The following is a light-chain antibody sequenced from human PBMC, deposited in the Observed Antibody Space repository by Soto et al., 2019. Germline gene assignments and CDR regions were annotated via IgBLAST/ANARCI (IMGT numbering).Light chain of an antibody. V-gene: IGKV1-5*03. CDR1: QSISNW. Sequence: DIQMTQSPSTLSASVGDRVTNTCRASQSISNWLAWYQQKPGKAPKLLIYKASSLESGVPSRFSGSGSGTEFTLTISSLQPDDFATYYCQQYNSYPWTFGQGTKVDIK. CDR2: KAS. CDR3: QQYNSYPWT. J-gene: IGKJ1*01.